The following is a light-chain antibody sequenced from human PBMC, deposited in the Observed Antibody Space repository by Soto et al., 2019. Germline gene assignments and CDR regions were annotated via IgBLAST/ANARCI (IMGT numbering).Light chain of an antibody. J-gene: IGKJ1*01. V-gene: IGKV3-20*01. CDR2: YVS. CDR1: HSVSSNY. CDR3: QQYGISPT. Sequence: EIVLTQSPGTLSLSPGERATLSCRSSHSVSSNYLAWYQQKPGQAPRLLIYYVSSRATGIPDMFSGSGSGTDFTLTISRLEPVDFAVYYCQQYGISPTFGQGTKVEIK.